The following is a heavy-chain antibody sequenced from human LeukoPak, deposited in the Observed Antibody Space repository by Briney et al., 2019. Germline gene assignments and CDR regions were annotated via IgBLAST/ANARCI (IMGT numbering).Heavy chain of an antibody. CDR2: IIPILGIA. Sequence: ASVKVSCKASGGTFSSYAISWVRQAPGQGLEWMGRIIPILGIANYAQKFQGRVTITADKSTSTAYMELSSLRSEDTAVYYCARSWSSGWYDYWGQGTLVTVSS. D-gene: IGHD6-19*01. V-gene: IGHV1-69*04. J-gene: IGHJ4*02. CDR1: GGTFSSYA. CDR3: ARSWSSGWYDY.